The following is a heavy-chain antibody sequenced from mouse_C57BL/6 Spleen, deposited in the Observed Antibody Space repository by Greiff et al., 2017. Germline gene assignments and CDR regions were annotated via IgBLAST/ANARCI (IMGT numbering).Heavy chain of an antibody. CDR3: ARSGYYGSSPYWYFDV. CDR1: GYTFTSYW. V-gene: IGHV1-55*01. D-gene: IGHD1-1*01. Sequence: QVQLQQPGAELVKPGASVKMSCEASGYTFTSYWITWVKQRPGQGLEWIGDIYPGSGSTNYNEKFKSKATLTVDTSSSTAYMQLSSLTSEDSAVYYCARSGYYGSSPYWYFDVWGTGTTVTVSS. CDR2: IYPGSGST. J-gene: IGHJ1*03.